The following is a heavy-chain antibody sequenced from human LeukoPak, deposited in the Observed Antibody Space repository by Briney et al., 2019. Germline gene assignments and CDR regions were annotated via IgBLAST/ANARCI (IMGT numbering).Heavy chain of an antibody. Sequence: SVKVSCKASGGTFSSYAISWVRQAPGQGLEWMGGIIPIFGTANYAQKFQGRVTITTDESTSTAYMELSSLRSEDTAVYYCARDAQYYDFWSGYYTDWFDPWGQGTLVTVSS. J-gene: IGHJ5*02. V-gene: IGHV1-69*05. D-gene: IGHD3-3*01. CDR2: IIPIFGTA. CDR3: ARDAQYYDFWSGYYTDWFDP. CDR1: GGTFSSYA.